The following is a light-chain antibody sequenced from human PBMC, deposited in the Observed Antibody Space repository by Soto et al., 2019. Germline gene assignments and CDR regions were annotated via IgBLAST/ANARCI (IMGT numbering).Light chain of an antibody. J-gene: IGLJ2*01. CDR3: QSYDSSGVV. CDR1: SGGITTNA. Sequence: NFMLTQPHSVSESPGKTVTISCTRSSGGITTNAVQWYQQSPGSAPTIVIYEDNQRPSEVPDRFSGSIDFSSNSASLTISGLKTEDEADYYCQSYDSSGVVFGGGTKLTVL. V-gene: IGLV6-57*04. CDR2: EDN.